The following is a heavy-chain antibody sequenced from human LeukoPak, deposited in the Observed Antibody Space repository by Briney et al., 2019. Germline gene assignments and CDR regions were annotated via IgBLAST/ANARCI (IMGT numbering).Heavy chain of an antibody. V-gene: IGHV1-69*04. Sequence: ASVKVSCKASGGTFSSYAISWVRQAPGQGLEWMGRIIPILGIANYAQKFQGRVTITADKSTSTAYMELSSLRSEDTAVYYCARGYGDYAPTNYWGQGTLVNVSS. CDR2: IIPILGIA. D-gene: IGHD4-17*01. J-gene: IGHJ4*02. CDR3: ARGYGDYAPTNY. CDR1: GGTFSSYA.